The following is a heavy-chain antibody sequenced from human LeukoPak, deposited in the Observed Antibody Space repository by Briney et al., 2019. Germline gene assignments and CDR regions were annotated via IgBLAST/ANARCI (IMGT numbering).Heavy chain of an antibody. Sequence: SETLSLTCTVSGGSVINYYWNWLRQPAERGLEWLGHIYTSGITSYNPSLKSRVTMSIDTYKNQFSLNLTSVTAADTAVYYCARGGYYGSGSYYPFDYWGQGTLVTVSS. CDR1: GGSVINYY. D-gene: IGHD3-10*01. CDR2: IYTSGIT. J-gene: IGHJ4*02. V-gene: IGHV4-4*07. CDR3: ARGGYYGSGSYYPFDY.